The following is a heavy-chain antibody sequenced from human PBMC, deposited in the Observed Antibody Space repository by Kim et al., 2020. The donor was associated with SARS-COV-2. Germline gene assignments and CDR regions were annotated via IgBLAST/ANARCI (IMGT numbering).Heavy chain of an antibody. V-gene: IGHV3-23*01. CDR2: ISGSGGST. CDR3: VKDRYSSGAYGMDV. J-gene: IGHJ6*02. Sequence: GGSLRLSCAASGFTFSNYAMSWVRQAPGRGLEWVSAISGSGGSTYYADSGKGRFTISRDNSKNTLYLQMNSLRAEDTAVYYCVKDRYSSGAYGMDVWGQGTTVTVSS. D-gene: IGHD2-15*01. CDR1: GFTFSNYA.